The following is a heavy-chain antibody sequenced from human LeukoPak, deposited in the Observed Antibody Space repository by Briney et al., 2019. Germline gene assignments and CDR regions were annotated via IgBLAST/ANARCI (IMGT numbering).Heavy chain of an antibody. Sequence: ASVKVSCKASGYTFTDYNINWIRQAPGQGFEWMGWINPNRGGTSYAQNFQGRVTMTRDTPITTAYMELSRLRSDDTAVYYCARRQIDCSTTSCYVDYWGRGTLVTVSS. CDR1: GYTFTDYN. CDR3: ARRQIDCSTTSCYVDY. V-gene: IGHV1-2*02. D-gene: IGHD2-2*01. J-gene: IGHJ4*02. CDR2: INPNRGGT.